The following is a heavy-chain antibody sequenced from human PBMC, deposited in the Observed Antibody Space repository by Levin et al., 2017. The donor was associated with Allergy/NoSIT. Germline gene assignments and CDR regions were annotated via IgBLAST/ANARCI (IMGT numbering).Heavy chain of an antibody. J-gene: IGHJ3*02. CDR1: GFTFNSYA. D-gene: IGHD1-26*01. V-gene: IGHV3-64*01. Sequence: GGSLRLSCAASGFTFNSYAMHWVRQAPGRGLEYISAISSDGGSTYYANSVKGRFTISRDNSKNTLYLQMGSLRTEDMAVYFCATVGSGSYFGAFDIWGQGTMVTVSS. CDR3: ATVGSGSYFGAFDI. CDR2: ISSDGGST.